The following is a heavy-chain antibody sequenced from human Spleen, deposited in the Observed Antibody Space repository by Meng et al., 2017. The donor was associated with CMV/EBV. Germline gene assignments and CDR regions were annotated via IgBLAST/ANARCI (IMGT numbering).Heavy chain of an antibody. CDR3: ARDSSYSGTYFVLGNWYFDL. CDR2: ISYSGST. D-gene: IGHD1-26*01. J-gene: IGHJ2*01. V-gene: IGHV4-61*01. CDR1: GGSVSSSSYY. Sequence: GSLRLSCTVSGGSVSSSSYYWNWIRQPPGKGLEWIGYISYSGSTYYNPSLESRITMSVDTSKNRFSLKLSSVTAADTAVYYCARDSSYSGTYFVLGNWYFDLWGHGTLVTVSS.